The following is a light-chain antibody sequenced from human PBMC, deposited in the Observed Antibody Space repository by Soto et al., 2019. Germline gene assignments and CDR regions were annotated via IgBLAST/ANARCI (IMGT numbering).Light chain of an antibody. Sequence: QSALTQPASVSGSPGQSITISCTGTSSDVGGYNYVSWYQQHPGKAPKLMIYDVSNRPSGVSTRFSGSKSGNTASLTISGLQAEDEAEYYCSSYTSSSTRVVFGGGTQLTVL. CDR3: SSYTSSSTRVV. CDR1: SSDVGGYNY. J-gene: IGLJ2*01. CDR2: DVS. V-gene: IGLV2-14*01.